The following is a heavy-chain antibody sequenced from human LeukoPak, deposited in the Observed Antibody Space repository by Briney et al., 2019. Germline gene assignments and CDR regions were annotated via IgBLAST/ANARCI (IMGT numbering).Heavy chain of an antibody. D-gene: IGHD3-3*01. J-gene: IGHJ6*02. CDR1: LYTFTTYG. Sequence: ASLRVSSTPSLYTFTTYGVCRVPQAPGQGLQWMGWISAYNGNTNYAQKLQGRVTMTTDTSTSTAYMELRSLRSDDTAVYYCARSSSYYDFWSGYSGADYYGMDVWGQGTTVTVSS. CDR2: ISAYNGNT. V-gene: IGHV1-18*01. CDR3: ARSSSYYDFWSGYSGADYYGMDV.